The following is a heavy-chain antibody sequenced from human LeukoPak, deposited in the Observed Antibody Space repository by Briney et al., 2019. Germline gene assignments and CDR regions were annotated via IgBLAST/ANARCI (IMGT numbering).Heavy chain of an antibody. CDR1: GYTFTGYY. CDR3: ARARKSITMAA. CDR2: INPNSGGT. D-gene: IGHD3-10*01. V-gene: IGHV1-2*02. Sequence: ASVKVSCKASGYTFTGYYMHWVRRAPGQGLERMGWINPNSGGTNYAQKFQGRVTMTRDTSISTAYMELSRLRSDDTAVYYCARARKSITMAAWGQGTLVTVSS. J-gene: IGHJ4*02.